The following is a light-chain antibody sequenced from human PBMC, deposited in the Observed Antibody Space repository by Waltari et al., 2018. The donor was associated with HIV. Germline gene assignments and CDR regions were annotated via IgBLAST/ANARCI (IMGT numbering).Light chain of an antibody. CDR2: KAS. CDR3: QQYDSYSVT. CDR1: QRISSC. Sequence: DIQMTQSPSTLSASVGDRVTITCRASQRISSCLAWYQWKPGKAPKILIYKASSLESGVPSRFGGRGAGTEFNLTISSLQPDDFATYYCQQYDSYSVTFGQGTRLEIK. J-gene: IGKJ5*01. V-gene: IGKV1-5*03.